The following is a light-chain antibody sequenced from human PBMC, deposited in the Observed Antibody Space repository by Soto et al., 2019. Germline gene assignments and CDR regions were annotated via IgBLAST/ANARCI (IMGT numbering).Light chain of an antibody. V-gene: IGLV1-40*01. J-gene: IGLJ3*02. CDR3: QSYDSSLSAP. Sequence: QSVLTQPPSVSGAPGQRVTISCTGSSSNIGAGYDVHWYQQLPGTAPKLLIYGNCNRPSGVPDRFSGSKSGTSASLAITGLQAEDEADYYCQSYDSSLSAPFGGGTKLTVL. CDR1: SSNIGAGYD. CDR2: GNC.